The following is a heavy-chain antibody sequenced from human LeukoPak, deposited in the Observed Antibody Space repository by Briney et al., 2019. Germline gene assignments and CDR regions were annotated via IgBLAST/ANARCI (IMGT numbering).Heavy chain of an antibody. V-gene: IGHV3-30-3*01. D-gene: IGHD3-22*01. CDR3: AREVTYYFDSSGSHLDY. J-gene: IGHJ4*02. CDR2: ISYDGSNK. CDR1: GGTFSSYA. Sequence: SCKASGGTFSSYAMHWVRRAPGKGLEWVAFISYDGSNKYYADSVKGRFTISRDNSKNTLYLQMNSLRAEDTAVYYCAREVTYYFDSSGSHLDYWGQGTLVTVS.